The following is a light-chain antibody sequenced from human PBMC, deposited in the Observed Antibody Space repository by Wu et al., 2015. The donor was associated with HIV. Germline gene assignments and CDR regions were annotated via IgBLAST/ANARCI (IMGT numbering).Light chain of an antibody. CDR3: QQLNSYPLT. V-gene: IGKV1-9*01. CDR1: EDISSY. J-gene: IGKJ4*01. CDR2: TAD. Sequence: DIQLTQSPSFLSTSVGDRVTITCRASEDISSYLAWFQQKPGKAPKLLIYTADTLQSGVPSRFSGSGSGTEFTLTISSLQPEDFASYYCQQLNSYPLTFGGGTKVE.